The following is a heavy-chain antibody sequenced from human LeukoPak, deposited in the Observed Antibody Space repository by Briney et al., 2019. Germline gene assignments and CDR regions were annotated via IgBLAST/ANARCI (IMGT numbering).Heavy chain of an antibody. CDR2: IYYSGST. D-gene: IGHD4-17*01. Sequence: PSETLSLTCTVSGGSISSSSHYWGWLRQPPGKGLEWIGSIYYSGSTYYNPSLKSRVTISVDTSKNQFSLKLSSVTAADTAVYYCARHEAAYGDYVSWFDPWGQGTLVTVSS. V-gene: IGHV4-39*01. J-gene: IGHJ5*02. CDR1: GGSISSSSHY. CDR3: ARHEAAYGDYVSWFDP.